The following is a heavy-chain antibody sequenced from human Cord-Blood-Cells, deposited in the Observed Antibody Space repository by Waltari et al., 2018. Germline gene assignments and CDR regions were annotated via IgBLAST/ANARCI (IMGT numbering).Heavy chain of an antibody. V-gene: IGHV3-9*01. J-gene: IGHJ5*02. CDR3: AKGDGVVIANWFDP. Sequence: EVQLVESGGGLVKLGRSLSLSCAASGFTFDDYAMHWVRQAPGKGLEWVSGISWNSGSIGYADSVKGRFTISRDNAKNSLYLQMNSLRAEDTALYYCAKGDGVVIANWFDPWGQGTLVTVSS. D-gene: IGHD2-21*01. CDR1: GFTFDDYA. CDR2: ISWNSGSI.